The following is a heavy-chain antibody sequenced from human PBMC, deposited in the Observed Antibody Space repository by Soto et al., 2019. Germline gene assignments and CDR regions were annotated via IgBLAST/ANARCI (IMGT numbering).Heavy chain of an antibody. D-gene: IGHD6-19*01. Sequence: SQTLSLTCAISGDSVFSSTAAWNWIRQSPSRVLEWLGRTYYRSKWYNDYAVSVKSGITINPETSKHQFSLQLNSVTPEDTAVYYCARDRSGSGRFNAFHIWGHGTMVTVSS. V-gene: IGHV6-1*01. CDR1: GDSVFSSTAA. CDR2: TYYRSKWYN. J-gene: IGHJ3*02. CDR3: ARDRSGSGRFNAFHI.